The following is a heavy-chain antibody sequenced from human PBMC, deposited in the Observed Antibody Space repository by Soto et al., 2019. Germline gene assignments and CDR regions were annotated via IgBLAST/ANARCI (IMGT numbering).Heavy chain of an antibody. CDR2: INPNDGTT. CDR3: TRARNRGAYDY. Sequence: QVQLVQSGAEVKKPGASVKISCKASGYTFTAYYMHWVRQAPGQGLEWMGIINPNDGTTTYAQNFQGRVTVARDTSTTTVYIELSSLRSDDTAVYYCTRARNRGAYDYWGQGTLVTVSS. CDR1: GYTFTAYY. J-gene: IGHJ4*02. V-gene: IGHV1-46*03.